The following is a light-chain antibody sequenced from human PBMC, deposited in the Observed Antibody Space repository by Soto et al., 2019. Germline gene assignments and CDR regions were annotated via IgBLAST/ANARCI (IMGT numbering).Light chain of an antibody. Sequence: QSALTQPASVSGSPGQSITISCTGTSSDVGTYNLVSWYQQHPGKAPKLMIYEVNKRPSGVSSRFSGSKSGNTASLTISGLQAEDEADYYCYSYAGSSTYVLFGGGTKLTVL. J-gene: IGLJ2*01. V-gene: IGLV2-23*02. CDR1: SSDVGTYNL. CDR2: EVN. CDR3: YSYAGSSTYVL.